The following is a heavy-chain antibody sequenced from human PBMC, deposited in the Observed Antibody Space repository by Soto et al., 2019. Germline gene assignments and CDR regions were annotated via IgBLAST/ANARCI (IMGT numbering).Heavy chain of an antibody. Sequence: GGSLRLSCTASGFTFGDYAMSWFRQAPGKGLEWVGFIRSKAYGGTTEYAASVKGRFTISRDDSKSIAYLQMNSLKTEDTAVYYCTRGSGSSSWYSGYFDYWGQGTLVTVSS. V-gene: IGHV3-49*03. CDR3: TRGSGSSSWYSGYFDY. D-gene: IGHD6-13*01. CDR2: IRSKAYGGTT. J-gene: IGHJ4*02. CDR1: GFTFGDYA.